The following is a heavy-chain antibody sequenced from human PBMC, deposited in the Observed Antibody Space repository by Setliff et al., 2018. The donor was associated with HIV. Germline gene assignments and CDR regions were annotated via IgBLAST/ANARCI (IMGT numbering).Heavy chain of an antibody. CDR2: IYYSGNT. V-gene: IGHV4-39*07. CDR1: GGSIRRSDYS. CDR3: VRDGTQCSRTTCINWVDP. J-gene: IGHJ5*02. D-gene: IGHD2-2*01. Sequence: SETLSLTCTVSGGSIRRSDYSWGWIRQPPGKGLEWIGNIYYSGNTYYNPSLKSRVIISVDTSRNQFSLKLSSVTAADTAMYYCVRDGTQCSRTTCINWVDPWGQGTLVTVPQ.